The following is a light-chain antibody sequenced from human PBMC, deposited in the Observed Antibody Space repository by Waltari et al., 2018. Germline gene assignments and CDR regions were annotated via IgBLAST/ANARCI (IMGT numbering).Light chain of an antibody. V-gene: IGLV2-23*01. CDR3: CSFAGRSTWV. J-gene: IGLJ1*01. Sequence: QSALTQPASVSGSPGQSLAVSCTGSSSDVGTYNLVSWYQQHPCKAPKLIIYEATKRPSGVSNRFSGSKSGNMASLTISGLQAEDEAEYYCCSFAGRSTWVFGTGTKVTVL. CDR1: SSDVGTYNL. CDR2: EAT.